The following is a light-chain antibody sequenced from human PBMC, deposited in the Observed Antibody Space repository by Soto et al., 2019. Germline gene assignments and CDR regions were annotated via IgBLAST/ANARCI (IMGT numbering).Light chain of an antibody. J-gene: IGKJ1*01. V-gene: IGKV3-20*01. Sequence: EIVLTQPPGPLSLSPGERATLPCRASQGVSTNYLAWYKQKPGQAPSPPVFVVSSRATGIPDRFSGSGSGTDFTLTISRLDPEDSAVYYCQQYGSSPWTFGQGTKVEI. CDR2: VVS. CDR3: QQYGSSPWT. CDR1: QGVSTNY.